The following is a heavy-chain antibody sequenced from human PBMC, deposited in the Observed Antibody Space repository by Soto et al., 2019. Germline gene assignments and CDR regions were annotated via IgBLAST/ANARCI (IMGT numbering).Heavy chain of an antibody. CDR1: GYTFTGYY. CDR2: INPNSGGT. V-gene: IGHV1-2*04. Sequence: QVQLVQSGAEVKKPGASVKVSCKASGYTFTGYYMHWVRQAPGQGLEWMGWINPNSGGTNYAQKFQGWVTMTRDTSISTAYMDLSRLRSDDTAVYYCARSGRLRAAGGGLGYWGQGTLVTVSS. D-gene: IGHD6-13*01. CDR3: ARSGRLRAAGGGLGY. J-gene: IGHJ4*02.